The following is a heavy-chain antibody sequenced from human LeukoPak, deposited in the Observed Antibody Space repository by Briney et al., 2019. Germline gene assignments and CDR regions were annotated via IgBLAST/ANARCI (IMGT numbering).Heavy chain of an antibody. D-gene: IGHD3-9*01. CDR1: GFTFSSYE. J-gene: IGHJ4*02. V-gene: IGHV3-48*03. Sequence: GGSLRLSCAASGFTFSSYEMNWVRQAPGKGLEWVSYISSSGSTIYYADSVKGRFTISRDNAKNSLYLQMNSLRAEDTAVYYCTKDDAWLRYQYWGQGTLVTVSS. CDR3: TKDDAWLRYQY. CDR2: ISSSGSTI.